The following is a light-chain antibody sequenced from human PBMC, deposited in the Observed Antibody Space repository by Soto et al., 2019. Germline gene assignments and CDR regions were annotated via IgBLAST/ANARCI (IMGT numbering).Light chain of an antibody. CDR3: ETWHINTQL. J-gene: IGLJ3*02. CDR1: SGHSSYI. CDR2: LEGSGSY. Sequence: QAVLTQSSSASASLGSSVKLTCTLSSGHSSYIIAWHQQQPGKAPRFLMKLEGSGSYNKGSGVPDRFSGSSSGADRYLTSSNLQSEDEADYYCETWHINTQLFGGGTKLTVL. V-gene: IGLV4-60*03.